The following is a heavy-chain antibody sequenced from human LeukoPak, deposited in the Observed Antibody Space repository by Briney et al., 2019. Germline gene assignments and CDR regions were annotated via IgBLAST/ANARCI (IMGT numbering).Heavy chain of an antibody. CDR1: GDPISGLY. CDR2: TYYSAST. J-gene: IGHJ4*02. Sequence: SETLSLTCTVSGDPISGLYSAWIRQPPGRGLEWIGYTYYSASTNYNPSLKSRVTISSDTSKKQFSLKMSSVTAADTAVYYCARGQMTAVPLLDYWGQGALVTVSS. V-gene: IGHV4-59*11. D-gene: IGHD4-11*01. CDR3: ARGQMTAVPLLDY.